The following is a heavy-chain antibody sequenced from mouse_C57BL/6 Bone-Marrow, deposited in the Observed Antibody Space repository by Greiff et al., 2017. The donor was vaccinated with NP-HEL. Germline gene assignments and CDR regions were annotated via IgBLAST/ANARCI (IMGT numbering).Heavy chain of an antibody. V-gene: IGHV1-69*01. D-gene: IGHD1-1*01. J-gene: IGHJ4*01. CDR2: IDPSDSYT. Sequence: QVQLQQPGAELVMPGASVKLSCKASGYTFTSYWMHWVKQRPGQGLEWIGEIDPSDSYTTYNQKFKGKSTLTVDKSSSTAYMQLSSLTSEDSAVYYCARGDYYYGSSYVYAMDYWGQGTSVTVSS. CDR1: GYTFTSYW. CDR3: ARGDYYYGSSYVYAMDY.